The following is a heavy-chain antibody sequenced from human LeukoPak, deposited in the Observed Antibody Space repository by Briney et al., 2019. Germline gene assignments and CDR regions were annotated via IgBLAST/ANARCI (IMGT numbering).Heavy chain of an antibody. CDR1: GFTLSNFA. V-gene: IGHV3-23*01. J-gene: IGHJ4*02. Sequence: GGSLRLSCAVSGFTLSNFAMNWVRQAPGKGLEWVSSLSDSAVSSYYADSVKGRFTISRDNSKNTLYLQMNSLRAEDTATYYCAKAPDSSGFPSYFDSWGQGTLVAVSS. CDR2: LSDSAVSS. CDR3: AKAPDSSGFPSYFDS. D-gene: IGHD3-22*01.